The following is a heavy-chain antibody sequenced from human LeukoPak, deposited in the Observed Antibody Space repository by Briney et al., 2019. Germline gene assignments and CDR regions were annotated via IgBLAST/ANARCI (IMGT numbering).Heavy chain of an antibody. D-gene: IGHD3-10*01. CDR1: GFTFDDHA. J-gene: IGHJ4*02. Sequence: PGGSLRLSCAASGFTFDDHAMHWVRQAPGTGLEWVSGISWNSGSIGYADSVKGRFTISRDNAKSSLYLQMNSLRAEDTALYYCAKIRGVNRDYFDYWGQGILVTVSS. CDR3: AKIRGVNRDYFDY. CDR2: ISWNSGSI. V-gene: IGHV3-9*01.